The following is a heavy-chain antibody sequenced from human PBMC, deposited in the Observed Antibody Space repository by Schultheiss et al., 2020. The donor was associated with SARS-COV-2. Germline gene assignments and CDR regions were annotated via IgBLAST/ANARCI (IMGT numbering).Heavy chain of an antibody. V-gene: IGHV3-33*08. CDR1: GFTFSSYS. D-gene: IGHD2-2*01. J-gene: IGHJ4*02. CDR3: ARVSSSTFYFDY. Sequence: GGSLRLSCAASGFTFSSYSMNWVRQAPGKGLEWVAVIWYDGSNKYYADSVKGRFTISRDNAKNSLYLQMNSLRVEDTAVYYCARVSSSTFYFDYWGQGTLVTVSS. CDR2: IWYDGSNK.